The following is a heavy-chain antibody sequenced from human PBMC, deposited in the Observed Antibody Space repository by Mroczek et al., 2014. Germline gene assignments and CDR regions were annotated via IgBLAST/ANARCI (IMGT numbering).Heavy chain of an antibody. V-gene: IGHV4-34*01. D-gene: IGHD3-3*01. J-gene: IGHJ4*02. CDR1: GGSFSGYY. CDR2: INHSGST. Sequence: QVQLQQWGAGLLKPSETLSLTCAVYGGSFSGYYWSWIRQPPGKGLEWIGEINHSGSTNYNPSLKSRVTISVDTSKNQFSLKLSSVTAADTAVYYCARWASGFTIFGVVRRYVDYWGQGTLVTVSS. CDR3: ARWASGFTIFGVVRRYVDY.